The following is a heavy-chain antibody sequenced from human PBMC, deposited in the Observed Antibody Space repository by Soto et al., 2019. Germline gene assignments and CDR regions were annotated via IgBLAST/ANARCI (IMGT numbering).Heavy chain of an antibody. D-gene: IGHD3-22*01. J-gene: IGHJ6*02. V-gene: IGHV3-30*04. Sequence: GGSLRLSCAASGFTFSDYAMHWVRQAPGKGLEWVAVVSHGGRNTYYADSVKGRFTISRDNSKTTLYLQMNSLRAEDTAVYYCAANRGYNYYYGMDVWGQGTTVTVSS. CDR3: AANRGYNYYYGMDV. CDR1: GFTFSDYA. CDR2: VSHGGRNT.